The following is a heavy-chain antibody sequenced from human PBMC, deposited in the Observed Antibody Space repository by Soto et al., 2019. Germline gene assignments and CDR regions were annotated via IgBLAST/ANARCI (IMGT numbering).Heavy chain of an antibody. CDR1: GGSISSYY. Sequence: SETLSLTCAVSGGSISSYYWSWIRQPPGKGLEWIGYIYYSGSTNYNPSLKSRVTISVDTSKNQFSLKLSSVTAADTAVYYCARLATAKDAFDIWGQGTMVTVSS. J-gene: IGHJ3*02. CDR3: ARLATAKDAFDI. V-gene: IGHV4-59*01. D-gene: IGHD2-21*02. CDR2: IYYSGST.